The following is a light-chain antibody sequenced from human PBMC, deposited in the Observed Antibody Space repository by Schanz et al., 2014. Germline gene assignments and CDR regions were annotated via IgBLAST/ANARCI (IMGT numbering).Light chain of an antibody. CDR1: SSDVGGYNF. CDR2: EVS. Sequence: QSVLTQPPSASGSPGQSVTISCTGTSSDVGGYNFVSWYQQHPGKAPKLMIYEVSKRPSGVPDRFSGSKSGNTASLTVSGLQAEDEADYYCSSYTSSSTPHVVFGGGTKLTVL. J-gene: IGLJ2*01. V-gene: IGLV2-8*01. CDR3: SSYTSSSTPHVV.